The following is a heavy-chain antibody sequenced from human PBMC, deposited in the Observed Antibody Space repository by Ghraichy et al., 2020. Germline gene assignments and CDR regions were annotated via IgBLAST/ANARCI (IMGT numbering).Heavy chain of an antibody. J-gene: IGHJ6*02. Sequence: SETLSLTCTVSGASISSYHWSWIRQPPGKGLEWIGYIYFTGSANYNPSLKSRVTISVDTSKNQFSLQLSSVTAADTAIYYCARTKVVPAAIGGQSKSYGMDVWGQGSTVPVSS. CDR1: GASISSYH. CDR2: IYFTGSA. CDR3: ARTKVVPAAIGGQSKSYGMDV. D-gene: IGHD2-2*02. V-gene: IGHV4-59*01.